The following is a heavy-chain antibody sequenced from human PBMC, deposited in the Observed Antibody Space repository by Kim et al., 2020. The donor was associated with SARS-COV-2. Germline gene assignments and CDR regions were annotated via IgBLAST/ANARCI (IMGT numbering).Heavy chain of an antibody. Sequence: ASVKVSCKASGYTFTSYGISWVRQAPGQGLEWMGWISAYNGNTNYAQKLQGRVTMTTDTSTSTAYMELRSLRSDDTAVYYCARDLNGQWLVRDGDYWGQGTLVTVSS. J-gene: IGHJ4*02. V-gene: IGHV1-18*04. CDR2: ISAYNGNT. CDR3: ARDLNGQWLVRDGDY. CDR1: GYTFTSYG. D-gene: IGHD6-19*01.